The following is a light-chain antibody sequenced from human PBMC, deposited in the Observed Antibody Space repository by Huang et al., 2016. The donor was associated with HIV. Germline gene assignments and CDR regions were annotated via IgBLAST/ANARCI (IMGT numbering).Light chain of an antibody. V-gene: IGKV3-11*01. CDR3: QHRSNWPPYT. Sequence: IVLTQSPATLSLSPGARATLSCRASQSVSSHLAWYQQTPGQAPRLLIYDASNRATGIPVRYSGSGSGTDFTLTIGSLEPGDSAIYYCQHRSNWPPYTFGQGTKLEIK. CDR1: QSVSSH. J-gene: IGKJ2*01. CDR2: DAS.